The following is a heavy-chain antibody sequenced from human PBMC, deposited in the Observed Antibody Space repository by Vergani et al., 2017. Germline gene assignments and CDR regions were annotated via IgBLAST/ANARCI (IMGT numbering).Heavy chain of an antibody. CDR3: ASSSSRSRLDAFDI. Sequence: VQLLESGGGLVKPGGSLRLSCAASGFTFSDYYMSWIRQAPGKGLEWVSYISSSSSYTNYADSVKGRFTISRDNAKNSLYLQMNSLRAEDTAVYYCASSSSRSRLDAFDIWGQGTMVTVSS. CDR2: ISSSSSYT. V-gene: IGHV3-11*03. CDR1: GFTFSDYY. D-gene: IGHD6-13*01. J-gene: IGHJ3*02.